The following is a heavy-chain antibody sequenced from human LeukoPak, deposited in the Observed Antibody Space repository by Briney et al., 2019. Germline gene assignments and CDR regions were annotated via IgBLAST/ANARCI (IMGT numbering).Heavy chain of an antibody. D-gene: IGHD3-22*01. CDR2: ISGSGDST. J-gene: IGHJ4*02. Sequence: HSGGSLRLSCAASGFTFSSYGMSWVRQAPGKGLEWVSAISGSGDSTYYADSVKGRFTIFRDNSKNTLYLQMNSLRAEDTAVYYCVKVGYYNDSSGYYLDYFDYWGQGTLVTVSS. V-gene: IGHV3-23*01. CDR3: VKVGYYNDSSGYYLDYFDY. CDR1: GFTFSSYG.